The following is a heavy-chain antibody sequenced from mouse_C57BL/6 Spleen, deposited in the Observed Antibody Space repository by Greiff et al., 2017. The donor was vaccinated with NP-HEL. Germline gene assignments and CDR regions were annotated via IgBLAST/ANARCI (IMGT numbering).Heavy chain of an antibody. Sequence: VQLKESGPELVKPGASVKIPCKASGYTFTDYNMDWVKQSHGKSLEWIGDINPNNGGTIYNQKFKGKATLTVDKSSSTAYMELRSLTSEDTAVYYCAREDGPWFAYWGQGTLVTVSA. D-gene: IGHD2-3*01. CDR3: AREDGPWFAY. J-gene: IGHJ3*01. CDR2: INPNNGGT. V-gene: IGHV1-18*01. CDR1: GYTFTDYN.